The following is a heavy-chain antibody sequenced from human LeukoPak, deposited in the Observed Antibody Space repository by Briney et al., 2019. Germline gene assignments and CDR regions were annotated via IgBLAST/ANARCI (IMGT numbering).Heavy chain of an antibody. CDR3: ARDGATTGTNYYYGMDV. Sequence: GESLRLSWAASVITFSSYCVHWVRKAPCKGLEWVAVIWYDGSNKYYADSVKGRFTISRDNSKNTLYLQMNSLRAEDTAVYYCARDGATTGTNYYYGMDVWGQGTTVTVSS. CDR2: IWYDGSNK. D-gene: IGHD1-1*01. V-gene: IGHV3-33*01. J-gene: IGHJ6*02. CDR1: VITFSSYC.